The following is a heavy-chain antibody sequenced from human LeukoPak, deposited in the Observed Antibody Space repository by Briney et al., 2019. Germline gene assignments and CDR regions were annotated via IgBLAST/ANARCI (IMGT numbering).Heavy chain of an antibody. CDR3: ASGGDYYDSSGTNFDY. J-gene: IGHJ4*02. CDR1: GGSISSYY. D-gene: IGHD3-22*01. V-gene: IGHV4-59*01. Sequence: SETLSLTCTVSGGSISSYYWSWIRQPPGKGLEWIGYIYYSGSTYYNPSLKSRVTISVDTSKNQFSLKLSSVTAADTAVYYCASGGDYYDSSGTNFDYWGQGTLVTVSS. CDR2: IYYSGST.